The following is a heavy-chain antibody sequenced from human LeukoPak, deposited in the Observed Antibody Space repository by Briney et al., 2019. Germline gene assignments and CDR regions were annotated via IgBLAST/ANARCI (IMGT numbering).Heavy chain of an antibody. V-gene: IGHV1-2*02. CDR2: INPNSGGT. D-gene: IGHD6-19*01. Sequence: ASVKVSCKASGYTFTGYYMHWVRQAPGQGLEWMGWINPNSGGTNYAQEFQGRVTMTRDTSISTAYMELSRLRSDDTAVYYCARIGYSSGWSHFDYWGQGTLVTVSS. CDR1: GYTFTGYY. J-gene: IGHJ4*02. CDR3: ARIGYSSGWSHFDY.